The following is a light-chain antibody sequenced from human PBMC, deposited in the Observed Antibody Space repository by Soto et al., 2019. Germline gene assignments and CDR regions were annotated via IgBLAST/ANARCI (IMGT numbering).Light chain of an antibody. CDR1: QGITNY. CDR3: QQYDSVFT. V-gene: IGKV1-33*01. CDR2: GAS. Sequence: DIHMTLSPSSLSASIGDRVTITCQASQGITNYLNWYQQKPGKAPKLLIYGASNLETGVPSRFSGSGSGTDFTFTISSLQAEDIATYFCQQYDSVFTFGQGTRLEIK. J-gene: IGKJ5*01.